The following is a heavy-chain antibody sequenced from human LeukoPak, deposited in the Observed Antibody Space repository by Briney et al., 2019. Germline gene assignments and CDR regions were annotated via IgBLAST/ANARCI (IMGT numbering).Heavy chain of an antibody. J-gene: IGHJ6*03. CDR3: ARGGWVQQKYYMDV. D-gene: IGHD5-24*01. Sequence: SVKVSCKASGGTFNSYAISWVRQAPGQGLEWMGGIIPIFATTNHAQEFQGRVTITTDESRTTAYMELSSLRSEDTAVYYCARGGWVQQKYYMDVWGKGTTATVSS. CDR1: GGTFNSYA. V-gene: IGHV1-69*05. CDR2: IIPIFATT.